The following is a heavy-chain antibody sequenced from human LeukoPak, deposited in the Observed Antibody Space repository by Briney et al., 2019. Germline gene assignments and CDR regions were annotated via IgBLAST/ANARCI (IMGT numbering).Heavy chain of an antibody. V-gene: IGHV3-33*01. D-gene: IGHD3-10*01. CDR3: ARDLLPNMVRGVIITPHYYYYGMDV. CDR2: IWYDGSNK. Sequence: PGGSLRLSCAASGFTFSSYGMHWVRQAPGMGLEWVAVIWYDGSNKYYADSVKGRFTISRDNSKNTLYLQMNSLRAEDTAVYYCARDLLPNMVRGVIITPHYYYYGMDVWGKGTTVTVSS. J-gene: IGHJ6*04. CDR1: GFTFSSYG.